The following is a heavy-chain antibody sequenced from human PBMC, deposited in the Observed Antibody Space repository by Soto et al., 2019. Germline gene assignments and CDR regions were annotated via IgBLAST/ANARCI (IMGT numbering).Heavy chain of an antibody. J-gene: IGHJ6*02. CDR3: AGEGGTIAAAGSWGYYYYYYGMDV. CDR1: GGSISSYY. D-gene: IGHD6-13*01. CDR2: IYYSGST. V-gene: IGHV4-59*01. Sequence: SETLSLTCTVSGGSISSYYWSWIRQPPGKGLEWIGYIYYSGSTNYNPSLKSRVTISVDTSKNQFSLKLSSVTAADTAVYYCAGEGGTIAAAGSWGYYYYYYGMDVWGQGTTVTVSS.